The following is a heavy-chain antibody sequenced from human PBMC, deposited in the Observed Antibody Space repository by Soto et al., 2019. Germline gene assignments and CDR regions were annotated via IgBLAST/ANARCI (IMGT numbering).Heavy chain of an antibody. Sequence: QVQLVQSGAEVKKPGASVKVSCKASGYTFTSYGISWLRQAPGQGLEWMGWISAYNGNTNYAQKFQGRVTMTTDTSTSTAHMELRSLRSDDTAVYYCARDLVVVAATYYYYGMDVWGQGTTVTVSS. CDR3: ARDLVVVAATYYYYGMDV. CDR1: GYTFTSYG. D-gene: IGHD2-15*01. CDR2: ISAYNGNT. J-gene: IGHJ6*02. V-gene: IGHV1-18*04.